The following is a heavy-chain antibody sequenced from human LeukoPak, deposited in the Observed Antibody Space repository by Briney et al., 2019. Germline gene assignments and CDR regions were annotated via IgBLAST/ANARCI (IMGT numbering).Heavy chain of an antibody. D-gene: IGHD6-19*01. J-gene: IGHJ4*02. CDR2: ISASGGST. CDR3: AKGSIAVAGRTYYFDY. V-gene: IGHV3-23*01. Sequence: PGGSLRLSCAASGFTFSSYGMSWVRQAPGKGLEWVSTISASGGSTYYADSVKGRFTISRDNSKNTLYLQMNSLRAEDTAVYYCAKGSIAVAGRTYYFDYWGQGTLVTVSS. CDR1: GFTFSSYG.